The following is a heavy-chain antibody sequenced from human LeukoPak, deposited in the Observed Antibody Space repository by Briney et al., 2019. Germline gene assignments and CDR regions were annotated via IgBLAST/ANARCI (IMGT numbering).Heavy chain of an antibody. J-gene: IGHJ4*02. CDR1: GFTFSSYA. Sequence: PGGSLRLSCAASGFTFSSYAMSWVRQAPGRGLEWVSGMSGSGGSTYYADSVKGRFTISRDNSRNTLYLQMNTLRAEDTAVYYCATGSGWYSPDYWGQGTLVTVSS. V-gene: IGHV3-23*01. CDR2: MSGSGGST. D-gene: IGHD6-19*01. CDR3: ATGSGWYSPDY.